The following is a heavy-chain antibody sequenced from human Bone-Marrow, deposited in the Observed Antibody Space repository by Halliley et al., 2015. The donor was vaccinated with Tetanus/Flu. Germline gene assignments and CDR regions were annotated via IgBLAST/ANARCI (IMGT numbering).Heavy chain of an antibody. V-gene: IGHV4-34*01. J-gene: IGHJ6*02. CDR1: GGSMNNYY. CDR2: IIPYGNI. Sequence: GLVKPSETLSLTCTVSGGSMNNYYWNWCRQPPGKGLEWIGEIIPYGNINYNQSLQSRVTISVDTSKNQFSLKLSSVSAADTAVYYCARGHRVSNGWGTYYNYGMDAWGQGTAVSVSS. D-gene: IGHD6-19*01. CDR3: ARGHRVSNGWGTYYNYGMDA.